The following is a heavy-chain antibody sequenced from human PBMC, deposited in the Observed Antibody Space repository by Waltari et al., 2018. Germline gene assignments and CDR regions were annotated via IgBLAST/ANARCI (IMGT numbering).Heavy chain of an antibody. Sequence: EVQLVESGGGSVQPGGSLRLSCAASGFTFSSYSMNWVRQAPGKGLEWVSYISSSSSTIYYADSVKGRFTISRDNANNSLYLQMNSLRAEDTAVYYCARDEGYGYSSSWYGYWGQGTLVTVSS. D-gene: IGHD6-13*01. V-gene: IGHV3-48*04. CDR1: GFTFSSYS. J-gene: IGHJ4*02. CDR2: ISSSSSTI. CDR3: ARDEGYGYSSSWYGY.